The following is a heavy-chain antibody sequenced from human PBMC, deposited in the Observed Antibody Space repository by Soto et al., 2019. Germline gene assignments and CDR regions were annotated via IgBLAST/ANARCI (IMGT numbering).Heavy chain of an antibody. D-gene: IGHD6-19*01. CDR2: IYYSGRT. CDR3: ARHPVASTSGVDY. CDR1: GGSISSSSYY. V-gene: IGHV4-39*01. Sequence: QLQVQESGPGLVKPSETLSLTCTVSGGSISSSSYYWGWIRQPPGKGPEWIGSIYYSGRTYYNPPLKRRATISVDTSKNQFSLKLSSVTAADTAVYYCARHPVASTSGVDYWGQGTLVTVSS. J-gene: IGHJ4*02.